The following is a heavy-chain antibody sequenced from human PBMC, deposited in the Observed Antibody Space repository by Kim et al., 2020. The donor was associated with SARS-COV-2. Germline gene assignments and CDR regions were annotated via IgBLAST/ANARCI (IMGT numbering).Heavy chain of an antibody. J-gene: IGHJ4*02. Sequence: SETLSLTCTVSGASISRSSYYWGWIRQPPGKGLEWVGNMYYSESTFYNPSLRRRLTISVDTSKNHLSLNLDSVTAADTAVYFCVRHGEAAAAGTHFDYWGQGILVTVSA. CDR1: GASISRSSYY. D-gene: IGHD6-13*01. CDR3: VRHGEAAAAGTHFDY. CDR2: MYYSEST. V-gene: IGHV4-39*01.